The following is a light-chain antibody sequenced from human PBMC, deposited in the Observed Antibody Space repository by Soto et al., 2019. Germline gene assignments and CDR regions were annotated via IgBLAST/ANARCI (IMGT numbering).Light chain of an antibody. J-gene: IGLJ1*01. CDR2: DVS. CDR1: SSDVGGYNY. V-gene: IGLV2-14*01. CDR3: SSYTSSSTRV. Sequence: HSELTQPASVSGSPGQSISISCTGTSSDVGGYNYVSWYQQHPGKASKLMIYDVSNRPSGVSNRFSGSKSGNTASLTISGLQAEDEADYYCSSYTSSSTRVFGTGTKVTVL.